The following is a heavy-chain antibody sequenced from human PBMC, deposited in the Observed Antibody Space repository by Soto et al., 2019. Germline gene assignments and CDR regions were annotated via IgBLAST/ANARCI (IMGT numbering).Heavy chain of an antibody. J-gene: IGHJ4*02. V-gene: IGHV3-23*01. Sequence: GGSLRLSCAASGFTFSSYAMSWVRQAPGKGLEWVSAISGSGGSTYYADSVKGRFTISRDNSKNTLYLQMNSLRAEDTAVYYCAEEGYCSGGSCYQRGYWGQGTLVTVSS. D-gene: IGHD2-15*01. CDR3: AEEGYCSGGSCYQRGY. CDR1: GFTFSSYA. CDR2: ISGSGGST.